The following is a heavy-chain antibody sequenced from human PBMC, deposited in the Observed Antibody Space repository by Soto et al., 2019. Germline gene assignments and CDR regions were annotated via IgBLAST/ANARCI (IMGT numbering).Heavy chain of an antibody. CDR3: AKSHCDDGVCPHWYFDL. D-gene: IGHD2-8*01. CDR1: GFTFNNYA. V-gene: IGHV3-23*01. J-gene: IGHJ2*01. CDR2: ISISGDQT. Sequence: EVQLLESGGGLGQPGGSLRLSCAASGFTFNNYAMSWVRQAPGKGLEWVSGISISGDQTYYADSVKGRLSISRDDSENTLYLQMNSLRAEDTAVYYCAKSHCDDGVCPHWYFDLWGRGTLVTVSS.